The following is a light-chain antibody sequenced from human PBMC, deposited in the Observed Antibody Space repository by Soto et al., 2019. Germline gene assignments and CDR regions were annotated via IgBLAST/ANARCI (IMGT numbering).Light chain of an antibody. J-gene: IGLJ1*01. V-gene: IGLV2-14*01. Sequence: QSVLTQPASVSGSPGQSITISCTGTSSDVGGYNYVSWYQQHPGKAPKLMIYEVSNRPSGVSNRFSVSKSGNTASLTISGLQAEDEADYYCSSYTSSSPYVFGTGTKVTV. CDR2: EVS. CDR3: SSYTSSSPYV. CDR1: SSDVGGYNY.